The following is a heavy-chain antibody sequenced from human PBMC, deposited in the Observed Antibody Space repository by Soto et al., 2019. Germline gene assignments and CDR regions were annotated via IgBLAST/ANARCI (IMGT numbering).Heavy chain of an antibody. CDR3: ALSGCGGDCYGLAHTSDL. D-gene: IGHD2-21*02. V-gene: IGHV1-69*12. CDR2: IIPIFGTA. CDR1: GGTFSNYT. J-gene: IGHJ2*01. Sequence: QVQLVQSGAEVKKPGSSVKVSCKASGGTFSNYTITWVRQAPGQGLEWMGGIIPIFGTAIYAQKFQGRVTITADDFTGTAYMELISLRSEDTAVYFCALSGCGGDCYGLAHTSDLWGRGTLVTVSS.